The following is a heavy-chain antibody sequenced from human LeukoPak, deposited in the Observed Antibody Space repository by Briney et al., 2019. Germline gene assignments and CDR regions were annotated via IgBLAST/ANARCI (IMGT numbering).Heavy chain of an antibody. Sequence: PSETLSLTCTVSGYSISSGYYWGWIRQPPGKGLEWIGSIYHSGSTYYNPSLKSRVTISVDTSKNQFSLKLSSVTAADTAGYYCARGVGTRRACDIWGQRTMVTVSS. CDR1: GYSISSGYY. D-gene: IGHD1-14*01. CDR2: IYHSGST. V-gene: IGHV4-38-2*02. CDR3: ARGVGTRRACDI. J-gene: IGHJ3*02.